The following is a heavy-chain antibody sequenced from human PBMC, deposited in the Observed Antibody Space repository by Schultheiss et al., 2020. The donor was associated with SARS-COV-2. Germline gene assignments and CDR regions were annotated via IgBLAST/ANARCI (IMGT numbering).Heavy chain of an antibody. CDR3: ARGNPVTTYYYYYYMDV. J-gene: IGHJ6*03. Sequence: GGSLRLSCAASGFTFSSYWMHWVRQAPGKGLEWVSAISGSGGSTYYADSVKGRFTISRDNSKNTLYLQMNSLRAEDTAVYYCARGNPVTTYYYYYYMDVWGKGTTVTVSS. CDR2: ISGSGGST. D-gene: IGHD4-11*01. V-gene: IGHV3-23*01. CDR1: GFTFSSYW.